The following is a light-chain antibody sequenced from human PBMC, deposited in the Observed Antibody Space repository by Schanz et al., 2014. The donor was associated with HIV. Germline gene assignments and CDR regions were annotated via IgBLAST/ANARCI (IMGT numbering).Light chain of an antibody. V-gene: IGLV1-51*01. Sequence: QSVLAQPPSVSAAPGQKVTIACSGSAFNIGQNFVSWYQHLPGTAPKLLIYANHERPSEIPDRFSASRTGTSATLAIIGLQSGDEADYYCGSWDSSLKAVVFGGGTKLTVL. J-gene: IGLJ2*01. CDR2: ANH. CDR3: GSWDSSLKAVV. CDR1: AFNIGQNF.